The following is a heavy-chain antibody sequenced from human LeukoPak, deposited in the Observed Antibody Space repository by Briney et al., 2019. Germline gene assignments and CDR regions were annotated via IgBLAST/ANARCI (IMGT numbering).Heavy chain of an antibody. D-gene: IGHD3-22*01. CDR3: ARTYYYDSSGIPPI. CDR1: GYTFTNYA. Sequence: ASVKVSCKASGYTFTNYALHWVRQAPGQRPEWMGWINTGNGNTKYSQKFQGRVTITRATSASTAYMELSSLRSEDTAVYYCARTYYYDSSGIPPIWGQGTMVTVSS. CDR2: INTGNGNT. V-gene: IGHV1-3*04. J-gene: IGHJ3*02.